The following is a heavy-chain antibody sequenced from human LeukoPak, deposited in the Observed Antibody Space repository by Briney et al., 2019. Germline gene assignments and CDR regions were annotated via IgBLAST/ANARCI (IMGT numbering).Heavy chain of an antibody. CDR3: AKDKEYSSSSFFGRTDY. Sequence: GGSLRLSCAASGFTFSSYAMSWVRPAPGKGLEWVSAISGSGDSTYYADADSVQGRFTISRDNSKNTLYLQMNSLSAEDTAVYYCAKDKEYSSSSFFGRTDYWGQGILVTVSS. CDR1: GFTFSSYA. J-gene: IGHJ4*02. D-gene: IGHD6-6*01. CDR2: ISGSGDST. V-gene: IGHV3-23*01.